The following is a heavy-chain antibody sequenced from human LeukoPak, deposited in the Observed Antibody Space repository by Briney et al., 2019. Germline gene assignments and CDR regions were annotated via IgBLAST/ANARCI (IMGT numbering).Heavy chain of an antibody. CDR1: GSTFSTYG. CDR3: AKAIGGTFYRNSYYYYGLDV. Sequence: GKSLRLSCAASGSTFSTYGIHWVRQAPGKGLEWVAVISDDGSNKYYADSVKGRFTISRDNSKNTLYLQMNSLRVEDTAVYYCAKAIGGTFYRNSYYYYGLDVWGKGTTVTVSS. D-gene: IGHD1-26*01. V-gene: IGHV3-30*18. CDR2: ISDDGSNK. J-gene: IGHJ6*04.